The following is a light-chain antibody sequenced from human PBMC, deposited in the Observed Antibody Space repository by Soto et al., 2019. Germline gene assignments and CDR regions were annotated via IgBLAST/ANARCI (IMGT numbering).Light chain of an antibody. J-gene: IGKJ5*01. V-gene: IGKV3-11*01. CDR3: QQRSNWPPSIT. CDR1: QSISNY. Sequence: EIVLTQSPVTLSLSPGQGAALSCRASQSISNYLAWYQQKPGQAPRLLIYDASNRATGTPARFSGSGSGTDFTLTISSLEPEDFAVYYCQQRSNWPPSITFGQRTRLETK. CDR2: DAS.